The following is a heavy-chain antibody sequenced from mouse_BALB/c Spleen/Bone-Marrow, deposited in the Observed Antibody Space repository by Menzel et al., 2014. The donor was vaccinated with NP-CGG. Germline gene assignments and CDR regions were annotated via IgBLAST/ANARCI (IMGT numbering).Heavy chain of an antibody. J-gene: IGHJ3*01. CDR3: TRHDYRYDAWFAY. Sequence: EVHLVESGGGLVQPGGSLKLSCATSGFTFSDYYMYWVRQTPEKSLEWVASISNGGGNTYYPDTLKGRFTISRDNAKNTLYLQMSRLKSEDTAIYYCTRHDYRYDAWFAYWGQGTLVTVSA. D-gene: IGHD2-14*01. CDR1: GFTFSDYY. CDR2: ISNGGGNT. V-gene: IGHV5-12*02.